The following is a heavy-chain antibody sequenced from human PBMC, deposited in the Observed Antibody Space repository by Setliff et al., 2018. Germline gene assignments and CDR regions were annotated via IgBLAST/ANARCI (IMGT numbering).Heavy chain of an antibody. Sequence: ASVKVSCKASGYTFTNFGFHWLRQAPGQGLEWMAMITTSTGKTSYAQKFQGRVTVTTDTYTGTGYMELRNLRSDDTAMYFCARFGGSCSSSSCYASDLWGQGTMVTVSS. CDR1: GYTFTNFG. J-gene: IGHJ3*01. V-gene: IGHV1-18*01. CDR2: ITTSTGKT. CDR3: ARFGGSCSSSSCYASDL. D-gene: IGHD2-2*01.